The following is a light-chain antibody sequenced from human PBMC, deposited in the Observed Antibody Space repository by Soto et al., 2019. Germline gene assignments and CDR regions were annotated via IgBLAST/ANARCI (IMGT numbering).Light chain of an antibody. CDR3: QQYNSYGT. V-gene: IGKV1-5*01. CDR1: QRTSGW. Sequence: DIQMTQSPSTLSASVGDRVTITCRASQRTSGWLAWYQQKPGKAPKLLIYDASSLESGVASRFSGSGSGTEFTLTISSLQPDDFATYYCQQYNSYGTFGQGTKVDIK. J-gene: IGKJ1*01. CDR2: DAS.